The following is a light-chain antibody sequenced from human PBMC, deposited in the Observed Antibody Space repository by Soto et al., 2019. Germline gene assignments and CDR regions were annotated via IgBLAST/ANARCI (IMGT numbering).Light chain of an antibody. J-gene: IGKJ1*01. V-gene: IGKV3-15*01. CDR2: GAS. CDR3: QHYNNWPPWT. Sequence: EIVMTQSPATLSVSPGERATLSCRASQSVSINLAWSQQKPGQAPRLLIYGASTRATGIPARFSGSGSGTEFTLTISSLQSEDFAVYYCQHYNNWPPWTFGQGTKVEIK. CDR1: QSVSIN.